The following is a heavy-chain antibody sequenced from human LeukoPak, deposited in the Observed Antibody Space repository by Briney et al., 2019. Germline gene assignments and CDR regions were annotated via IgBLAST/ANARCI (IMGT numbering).Heavy chain of an antibody. V-gene: IGHV3-30-3*01. CDR2: ISYDGNNK. CDR3: ARDSRGDIAVAGTGDY. CDR1: GFTFSNAW. J-gene: IGHJ4*02. Sequence: GGSLRLSCAASGFTFSNAWMNWVRQAPGKGLEWVAVISYDGNNKYYADSVKGRFTISRDNSKSTLYLQMNTVRAEDTALYYCARDSRGDIAVAGTGDYWGRGTPVTVSS. D-gene: IGHD6-19*01.